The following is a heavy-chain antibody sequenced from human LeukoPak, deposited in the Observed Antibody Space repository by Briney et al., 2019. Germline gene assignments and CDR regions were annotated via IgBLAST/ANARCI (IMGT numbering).Heavy chain of an antibody. V-gene: IGHV1-18*01. CDR1: GYTFTSYG. CDR3: ASQSTVVTPALLVT. D-gene: IGHD4-23*01. CDR2: ISAYNGNT. Sequence: ASVKVSCKASGYTFTSYGISWVRQAPGQGLEWMGWISAYNGNTNYAQKFQGRVTITADKSTSTAYMELSSLRSEDTAVYYCASQSTVVTPALLVTWGQGTLVTVSS. J-gene: IGHJ5*02.